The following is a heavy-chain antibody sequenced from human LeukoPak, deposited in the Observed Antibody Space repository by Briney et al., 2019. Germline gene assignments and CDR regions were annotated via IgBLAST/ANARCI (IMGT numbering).Heavy chain of an antibody. Sequence: SETLSLTCAVYGGPFRGYSWTWIRNPPGKGLKGMGELNHSESTNSNPSLKSRVTISVDTSKNQFSLRLSSVTAADTAVYYCARFAPPNGDGYNYDAFDIWGQGTMVTVSP. CDR3: ARFAPPNGDGYNYDAFDI. V-gene: IGHV4-34*01. D-gene: IGHD5-24*01. CDR2: LNHSEST. CDR1: GGPFRGYS. J-gene: IGHJ3*02.